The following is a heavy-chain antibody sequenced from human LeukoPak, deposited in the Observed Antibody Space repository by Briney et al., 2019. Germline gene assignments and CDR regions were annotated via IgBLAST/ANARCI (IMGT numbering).Heavy chain of an antibody. V-gene: IGHV3-30-3*01. CDR2: ISYDGSNK. D-gene: IGHD6-13*01. CDR3: ASADSSSWYLFDY. CDR1: GFTFSSYA. J-gene: IGHJ4*02. Sequence: GGSLRLSCAASGFTFSSYAMHWVRQAPGKGLEWVAVISYDGSNKYYADSVEGRFTISRDNSKNTLYLQMNSLRAEDTAVYYCASADSSSWYLFDYWGQGTLVTVSS.